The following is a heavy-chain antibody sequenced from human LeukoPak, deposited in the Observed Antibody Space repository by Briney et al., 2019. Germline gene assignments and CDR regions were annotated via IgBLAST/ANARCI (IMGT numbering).Heavy chain of an antibody. CDR3: VRDLGGRSGH. Sequence: GGSLRLSCAASGFTFSSNWMHWVRQAPGRGLVWVSRINEDGSTTNYADSVKGRSTIFRDNAKNTLYLQMNSLRAEDTAVYYCVRDLGGRSGHWGQGTLVTVSS. J-gene: IGHJ4*02. V-gene: IGHV3-74*01. D-gene: IGHD1-26*01. CDR1: GFTFSSNW. CDR2: INEDGSTT.